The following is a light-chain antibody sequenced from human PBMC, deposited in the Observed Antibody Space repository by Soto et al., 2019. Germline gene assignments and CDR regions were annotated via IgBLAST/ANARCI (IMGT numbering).Light chain of an antibody. CDR2: WAS. CDR3: QQYYSTPYT. J-gene: IGKJ2*01. Sequence: DIVMTQSPDSLAVSLGERATINCKSSQSVLYSSNNKNYLAWYKQKTGQPPKLLIYWASTRESGVPDRFSGSWSGTDFTLTISSLQAEDVAVYYCQQYYSTPYTFGQVTKLEIK. V-gene: IGKV4-1*01. CDR1: QSVLYSSNNKNY.